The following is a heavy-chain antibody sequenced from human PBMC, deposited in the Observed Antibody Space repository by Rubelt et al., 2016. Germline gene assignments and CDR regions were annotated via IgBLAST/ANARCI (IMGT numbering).Heavy chain of an antibody. CDR3: AKSAEGSTWYDA. CDR1: GGSISRSRYY. J-gene: IGHJ5*02. D-gene: IGHD6-13*01. CDR2: IYSGGNT. V-gene: IGHV4-39*01. Sequence: GLVKPSETLSLTCIVSGGSISRSRYYWGWIRQPPGNGLEWIGSIYSGGNTYYNPSLNSRITISVDSSKNQFSLKLSSLTAADTAVYYCAKSAEGSTWYDAWGPGTLVTVSS.